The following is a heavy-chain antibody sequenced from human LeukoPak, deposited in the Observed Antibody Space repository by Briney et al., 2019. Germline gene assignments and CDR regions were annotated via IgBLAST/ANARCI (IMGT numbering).Heavy chain of an antibody. V-gene: IGHV4-59*08. D-gene: IGHD6-19*01. CDR1: GDSISSYY. CDR3: ARHRDSSGWPNYFDC. Sequence: SETLSLTCTVSGDSISSYYWSWIRQPPGKGLEWIGYIYHSGSTNYNPSLKSRLTISIDTSKNQFSLKLSTVTAADTAVYYCARHRDSSGWPNYFDCWGQGTLVTVSS. CDR2: IYHSGST. J-gene: IGHJ4*02.